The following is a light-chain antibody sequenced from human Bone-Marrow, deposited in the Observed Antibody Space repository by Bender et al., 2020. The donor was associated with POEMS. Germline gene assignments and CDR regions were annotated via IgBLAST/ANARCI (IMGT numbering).Light chain of an antibody. CDR1: NSNIGTNA. J-gene: IGLJ3*02. Sequence: QSVLTQPPSASGTPGQRVTISCSGSNSNIGTNAVNWYQQFPGTAPKLLIYSANQRPSGVPDRFYAFKSGTSASLAISGLQSEGEADYYCAAWDAGLGGGVFGGGTKLTVL. CDR3: AAWDAGLGGGV. CDR2: SAN. V-gene: IGLV1-44*01.